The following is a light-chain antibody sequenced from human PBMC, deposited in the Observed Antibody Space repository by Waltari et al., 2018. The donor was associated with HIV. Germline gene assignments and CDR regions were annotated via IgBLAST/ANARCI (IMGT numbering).Light chain of an antibody. CDR2: GVN. CDR3: GSSTGNYTWV. CDR1: SNDVGGYNY. J-gene: IGLJ3*02. V-gene: IGLV2-11*01. Sequence: QSALTQPRSVSGSPGQSVTISCTGTSNDVGGYNYVSWFLQHPGKAPKLMISGVNKRPPGVPDRFPGPKAGNTASLTISGLQVEDEANYYCGSSTGNYTWVFGGGTKLTVL.